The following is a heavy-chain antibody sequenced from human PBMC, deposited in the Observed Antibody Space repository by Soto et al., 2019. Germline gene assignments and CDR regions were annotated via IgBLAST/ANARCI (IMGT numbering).Heavy chain of an antibody. CDR2: INPSGGSK. CDR1: GYTFLSFY. V-gene: IGHV1-46*01. CDR3: ASMATLITPYYFES. Sequence: ASVKVSCKASGYTFLSFYMHWERQAPGQGLEWMGVINPSGGSKVYALKFLGRVNMTRDRWRNTVYMEMSRLRFEDPAVYYCASMATLITPYYFESWSEGSQVTVSS. J-gene: IGHJ4*02. D-gene: IGHD3-16*01.